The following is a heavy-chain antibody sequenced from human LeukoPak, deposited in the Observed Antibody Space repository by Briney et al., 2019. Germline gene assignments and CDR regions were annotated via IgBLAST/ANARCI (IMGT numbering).Heavy chain of an antibody. V-gene: IGHV4-30-2*01. CDR2: IYHTGST. CDR1: GASISSGTYS. CDR3: AAVAGTHFDY. Sequence: SETLSLTCTVSGASISSGTYSWSWIRQPPGEGLEWIGYIYHTGSTYYNPSLKSRVTISVDTSKNQFSLKLSSVTAADTAVYYCAAVAGTHFDYWGQGTLVTVSS. D-gene: IGHD6-19*01. J-gene: IGHJ4*02.